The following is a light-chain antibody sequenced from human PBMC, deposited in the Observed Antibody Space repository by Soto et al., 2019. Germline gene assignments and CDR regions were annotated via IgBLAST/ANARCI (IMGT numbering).Light chain of an antibody. CDR2: EVS. Sequence: QSVLTQPRSVSGSPGQSVTISCTGTSSDVGGYNYVSWYQQHPGKAPKLMIYEVSKRPSGVPDRFSGSKSGNTASLTVSGLQAEDEADYYCSSYAGSNNLGVFGTGTKLTVL. V-gene: IGLV2-8*01. J-gene: IGLJ1*01. CDR3: SSYAGSNNLGV. CDR1: SSDVGGYNY.